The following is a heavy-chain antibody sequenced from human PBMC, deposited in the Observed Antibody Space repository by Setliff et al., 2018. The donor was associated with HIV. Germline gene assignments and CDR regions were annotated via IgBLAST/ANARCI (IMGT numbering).Heavy chain of an antibody. D-gene: IGHD5-18*01. CDR2: IIPIFGTA. CDR3: ARDQISAYSYGGEVYYYYMDV. J-gene: IGHJ6*03. Sequence: SVKVSCKASGGTLSTYAIDWVRQAPGQGLEWMGGIIPIFGTATYAQKFQGTVTITADDSTGTANMELRSLRSEDTAVYFCARDQISAYSYGGEVYYYYMDVWGKGTTVTVSS. V-gene: IGHV1-69*13. CDR1: GGTLSTYA.